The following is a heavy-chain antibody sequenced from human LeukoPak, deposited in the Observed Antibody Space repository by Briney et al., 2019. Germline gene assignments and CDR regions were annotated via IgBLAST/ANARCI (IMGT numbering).Heavy chain of an antibody. Sequence: GGSLRLSCAASGFTFSSYAMSWVRQAPGKGLEWVSAISGSGGSTYYADSVKGRFTISRDNSKNTLYLQMNSLRAEDTAVYYCAKDRVVDTAMVDYYYGMDVWGQGTTVTVSS. V-gene: IGHV3-23*01. CDR1: GFTFSSYA. D-gene: IGHD5-18*01. J-gene: IGHJ6*02. CDR3: AKDRVVDTAMVDYYYGMDV. CDR2: ISGSGGST.